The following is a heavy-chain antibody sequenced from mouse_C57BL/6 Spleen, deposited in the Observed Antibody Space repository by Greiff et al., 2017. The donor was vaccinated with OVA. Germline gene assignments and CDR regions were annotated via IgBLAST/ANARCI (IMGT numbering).Heavy chain of an antibody. CDR3: AMGRDDYDRGCAY. CDR1: GYTFTSYW. V-gene: IGHV1-74*01. Sequence: VQLQQSGAELVKPGASVKVSCKASGYTFTSYWMHWVKQRPGQGLEWIGRIHPSDSDTTYNQKFKGKATLTVDKSSSTAYMQLSSLTSEDSAVYYCAMGRDDYDRGCAYWGQGTLVTVSA. CDR2: IHPSDSDT. D-gene: IGHD2-4*01. J-gene: IGHJ3*01.